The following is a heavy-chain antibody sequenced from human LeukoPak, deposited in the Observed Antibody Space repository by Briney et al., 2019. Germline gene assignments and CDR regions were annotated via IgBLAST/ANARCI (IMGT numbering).Heavy chain of an antibody. CDR3: ARSPMVRGVEYFDY. J-gene: IGHJ4*02. Sequence: HAGGSLRLSCAASGFTFSSYWMHWVRQAPGKGLVWVSRINSDGSSTSYADSVKGRFTISRDNAKNTLYLQMNRLRAEDTAVYYCARSPMVRGVEYFDYWGQGTLVTVSS. CDR2: INSDGSST. D-gene: IGHD3-10*01. CDR1: GFTFSSYW. V-gene: IGHV3-74*01.